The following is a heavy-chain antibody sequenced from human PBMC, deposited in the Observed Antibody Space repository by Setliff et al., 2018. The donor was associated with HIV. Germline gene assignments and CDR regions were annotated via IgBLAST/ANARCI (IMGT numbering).Heavy chain of an antibody. CDR3: ARDRGSSWAYYYYMDV. J-gene: IGHJ6*03. CDR1: GGSISSDKW. CDR2: IYHSGST. D-gene: IGHD6-13*01. Sequence: SETLSLTCTVSGGSISSDKWWDWVRQPPGKGLEWIGEIYHSGSTNYNPSLESRVTISVDKSKNQFSLKLNSVTAADTAVYYCARDRGSSWAYYYYMDVWGKGTTVTVSS. V-gene: IGHV4-4*02.